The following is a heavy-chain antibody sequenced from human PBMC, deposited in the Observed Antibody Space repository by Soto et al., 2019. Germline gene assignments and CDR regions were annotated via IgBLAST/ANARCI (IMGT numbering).Heavy chain of an antibody. CDR3: ARDVIAARQSAWFDP. CDR2: IIPIFGTA. D-gene: IGHD6-6*01. CDR1: GGTFSSYA. Sequence: ASVKVSCKASGGTFSSYAISWVRQAPGQGLEWMGGIIPIFGTANYAQKFQGRVTITADESTSTAYMELSSLRSEDTAVYYCARDVIAARQSAWFDPWGQGTLVTVSS. V-gene: IGHV1-69*13. J-gene: IGHJ5*02.